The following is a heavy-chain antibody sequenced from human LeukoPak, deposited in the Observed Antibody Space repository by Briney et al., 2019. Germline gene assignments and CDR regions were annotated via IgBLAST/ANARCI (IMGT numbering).Heavy chain of an antibody. Sequence: GGSLRLSCAACGFTFSSYGMLWVRQAPGKGLEGVAFIWYGGSNKYYADSVKGRFTISKDNSKTTLYLQMNSLRAEATAVYYCTNSDDYGDRYYFDYRGQGTLVTVSS. J-gene: IGHJ4*02. V-gene: IGHV3-30*02. CDR2: IWYGGSNK. CDR3: TNSDDYGDRYYFDY. CDR1: GFTFSSYG. D-gene: IGHD4-17*01.